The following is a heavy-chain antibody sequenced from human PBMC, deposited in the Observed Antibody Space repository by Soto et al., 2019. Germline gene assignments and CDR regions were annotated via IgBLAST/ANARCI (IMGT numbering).Heavy chain of an antibody. D-gene: IGHD7-27*01. Sequence: VGSLRLSCAASGFTFTKYAMTWVRQAPGKGLEWVSALASSGDKTYYADSVKGRFTISRDIAKSMVYLQLNSLRAEDTAIYYCARVAGALLPFDYWGQGILVTVS. J-gene: IGHJ4*02. CDR1: GFTFTKYA. V-gene: IGHV3-23*01. CDR2: LASSGDKT. CDR3: ARVAGALLPFDY.